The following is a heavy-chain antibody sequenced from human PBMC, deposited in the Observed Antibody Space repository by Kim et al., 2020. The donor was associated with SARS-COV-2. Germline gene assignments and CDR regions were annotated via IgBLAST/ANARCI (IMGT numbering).Heavy chain of an antibody. D-gene: IGHD3-10*01. CDR1: GGTFSSYA. V-gene: IGHV1-69*06. Sequence: SVKVSCKASGGTFSSYAISWVRQAPGQGLEWMGGIIPIFGTANYAQKFQGRVTITADKSTSTAYMELSSLRSEDTAVYYCARHYRYGSGSYSSYYYYGMDVWGQGTTVTVSS. CDR2: IIPIFGTA. CDR3: ARHYRYGSGSYSSYYYYGMDV. J-gene: IGHJ6*02.